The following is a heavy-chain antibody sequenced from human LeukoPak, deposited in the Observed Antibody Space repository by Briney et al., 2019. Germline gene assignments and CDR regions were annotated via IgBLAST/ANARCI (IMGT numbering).Heavy chain of an antibody. Sequence: PGGSLRLSCAASGFTFSSYSMNWVRQAPGKGLEWVSSISSSSSYIYYADSVKGRFTISRDNAKNSLYLQMNSLRAEDTAVYYCARDQGSDIVTGYYRSLDYWGQGTLVTVSS. J-gene: IGHJ4*02. CDR2: ISSSSSYI. CDR1: GFTFSSYS. V-gene: IGHV3-21*01. CDR3: ARDQGSDIVTGYYRSLDY. D-gene: IGHD3-9*01.